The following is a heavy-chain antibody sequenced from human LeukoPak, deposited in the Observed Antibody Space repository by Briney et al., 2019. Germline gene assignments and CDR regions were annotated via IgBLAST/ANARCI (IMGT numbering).Heavy chain of an antibody. CDR1: GGSISSYY. D-gene: IGHD7-27*01. CDR2: IYYSGST. J-gene: IGHJ4*02. Sequence: SETLSLTCTVSGGSISSYYWSWIRQPPGKGLEWIGYIYYSGSTNYNPSLKSRVTISVDTSKNQFSLKLSSVTAADTAVYYCARLAWGRLDYWGQGTLVTVSS. V-gene: IGHV4-59*08. CDR3: ARLAWGRLDY.